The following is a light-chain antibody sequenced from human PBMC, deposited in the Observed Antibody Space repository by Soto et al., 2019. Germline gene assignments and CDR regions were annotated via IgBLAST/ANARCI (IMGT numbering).Light chain of an antibody. CDR2: GAS. CDR3: QQYGMSPWT. V-gene: IGKV3-20*01. J-gene: IGKJ1*01. Sequence: DIVLTQSPGTLSLSPGERATLSCRASQRISYIYLAWYQHRPGQAPRLLIYGASSRATGIPDRFSGSGSGTDFTLTISRLEPEDFAVYYCQQYGMSPWTFGQGTKVEI. CDR1: QRISYIY.